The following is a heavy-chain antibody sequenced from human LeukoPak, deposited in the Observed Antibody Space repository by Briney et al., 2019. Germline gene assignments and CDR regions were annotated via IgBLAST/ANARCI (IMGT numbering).Heavy chain of an antibody. CDR1: GGSISSGGYS. CDR3: ARGSGDYSNPRNWFDP. D-gene: IGHD4-11*01. J-gene: IGHJ5*02. CDR2: IYHSGST. Sequence: PSETLSLTCAVSGGSISSGGYSWSWIRQPPGKGLEWIGYIYHSGSTYYNPSLKSRVTISVDRSKNQFSLELSSVTAADTAVYYCARGSGDYSNPRNWFDPWGQGTLVTVSS. V-gene: IGHV4-30-2*01.